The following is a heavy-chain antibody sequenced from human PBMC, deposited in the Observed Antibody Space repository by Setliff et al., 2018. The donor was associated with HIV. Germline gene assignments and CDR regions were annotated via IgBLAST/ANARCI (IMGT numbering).Heavy chain of an antibody. CDR3: ARIPPELDFDS. D-gene: IGHD1-26*01. J-gene: IGHJ4*02. CDR2: IYRTGSA. V-gene: IGHV4-61*09. CDR1: GDSISNGNFY. Sequence: LSLTCTVSGDSISNGNFYWSWIRQSAGKGLEWFGHIYRTGSANYNPSLKGRLTISVDTSTNQFSLNLSSVTAADTAVYYCARIPPELDFDSWGQGTLVTVSS.